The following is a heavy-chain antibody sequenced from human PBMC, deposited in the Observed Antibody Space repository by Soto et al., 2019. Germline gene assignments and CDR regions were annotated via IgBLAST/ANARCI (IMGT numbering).Heavy chain of an antibody. J-gene: IGHJ4*02. CDR3: ARWYRSGLYYLDY. CDR2: IYPGDSDT. CDR1: GYSFTSYW. Sequence: GESLKISCKGSGYSFTSYWIAWVRQMPGKGLECMGIIYPGDSDTRYSPSFQGQVTISADKSSAYLQWSSLEASDTAMYYCARWYRSGLYYLDYWGQGTLVTVSS. D-gene: IGHD6-19*01. V-gene: IGHV5-51*01.